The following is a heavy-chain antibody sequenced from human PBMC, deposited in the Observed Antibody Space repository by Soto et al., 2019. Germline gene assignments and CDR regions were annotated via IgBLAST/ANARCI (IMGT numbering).Heavy chain of an antibody. J-gene: IGHJ6*02. V-gene: IGHV5-51*01. Sequence: GGSLKISCKGSGYRFSSYWIAWVRQMHGKGLEWMGIIYPGDSDTRYSPSFQGQVTMSVDKSNSTAYLHWSSLKASDTAMYYCARQGSNGAYYYYGMDVWGQGTTVTVSS. CDR2: IYPGDSDT. D-gene: IGHD2-8*01. CDR3: ARQGSNGAYYYYGMDV. CDR1: GYRFSSYW.